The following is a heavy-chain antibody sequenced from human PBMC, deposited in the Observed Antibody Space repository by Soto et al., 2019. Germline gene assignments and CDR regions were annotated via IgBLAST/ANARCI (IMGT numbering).Heavy chain of an antibody. V-gene: IGHV4-61*01. CDR3: ARGSSSWYSDY. J-gene: IGHJ4*02. CDR1: GGSVSSGSYY. Sequence: SETLSLTCTVSGGSVSSGSYYWSWIRQPPGKGLEWIGYIYYSGSTNYNPSLKSRVTISVDTSKNQFSLKLSSVTAADTAVYYCARGSSSWYSDYWGQGTLVTVS. D-gene: IGHD6-13*01. CDR2: IYYSGST.